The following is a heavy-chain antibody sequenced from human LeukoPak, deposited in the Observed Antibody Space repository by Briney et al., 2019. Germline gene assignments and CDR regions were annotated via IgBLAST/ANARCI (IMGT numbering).Heavy chain of an antibody. CDR3: ARGVVVPAADNWFDP. J-gene: IGHJ5*02. D-gene: IGHD2-2*01. CDR1: GGTFSSYA. V-gene: IGHV1-69*13. CDR2: IIPIFGTA. Sequence: GASVKVSCKASGGTFSSYAISWVRQAPGQGLEWMGGIIPIFGTAHYAQKFQGRVTITADESTSTAYMELSSLRSEDTAVYYCARGVVVPAADNWFDPWGQGTLVTVSS.